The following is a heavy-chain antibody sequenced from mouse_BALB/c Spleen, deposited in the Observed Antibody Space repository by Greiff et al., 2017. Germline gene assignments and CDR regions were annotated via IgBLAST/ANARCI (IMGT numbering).Heavy chain of an antibody. J-gene: IGHJ1*01. Sequence: EVKLVESGPGLVKPSQSLSLTCTVTGYSITSDYAWNWIRQFPGNKLEWMGYISYSGSTSYNPSLKSRISITRDTSKNQFFLQLNSVTTEDTATYYCAIYGNYDWYFDVWGAGTTVTVSS. V-gene: IGHV3-2*02. CDR3: AIYGNYDWYFDV. CDR1: GYSITSDYA. CDR2: ISYSGST. D-gene: IGHD2-1*01.